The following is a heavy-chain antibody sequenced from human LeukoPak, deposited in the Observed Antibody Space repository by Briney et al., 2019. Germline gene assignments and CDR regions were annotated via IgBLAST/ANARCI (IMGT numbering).Heavy chain of an antibody. CDR3: ARDGGGSYFGRAGVYYFDY. CDR1: GGSISSYY. Sequence: SETLSLTCTVSGGSISSYYWSWIRQPPGKGLEWIGYIYYSGSTNYNPSLKSRVTISVDTSKSQFSLKLSSVTAADTAVYYCARDGGGSYFGRAGVYYFDYWGQGTLVTVSS. CDR2: IYYSGST. V-gene: IGHV4-59*01. D-gene: IGHD1-26*01. J-gene: IGHJ4*02.